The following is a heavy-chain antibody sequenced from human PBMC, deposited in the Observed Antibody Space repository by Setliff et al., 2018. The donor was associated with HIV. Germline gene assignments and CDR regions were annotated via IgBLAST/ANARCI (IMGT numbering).Heavy chain of an antibody. D-gene: IGHD6-19*01. J-gene: IGHJ4*02. Sequence: GGSLRLSCAASGFTFSSYSMNWVRQAPGKGREWVSYITGDSATIYYADSVKGRFTISRDNAKNSLYLQMNSLKIEDAGVYYCATLSRGGFTSGWYYFDHWGQGAQVTVSS. CDR1: GFTFSSYS. CDR3: ATLSRGGFTSGWYYFDH. CDR2: ITGDSATI. V-gene: IGHV3-48*01.